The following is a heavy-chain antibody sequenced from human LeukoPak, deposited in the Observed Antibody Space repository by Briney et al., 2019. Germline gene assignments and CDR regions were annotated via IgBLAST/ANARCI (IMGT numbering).Heavy chain of an antibody. D-gene: IGHD2-15*01. V-gene: IGHV4-34*01. J-gene: IGHJ4*02. CDR3: ARTGSGGYYYHY. CDR1: GGSFSGYY. CDR2: INHSGST. Sequence: SETLSLTCAVYGGSFSGYYWSWIRQPPGKGLEWIGEINHSGSTNYNPSLKSRVTISVDTSKNQFSLKLSSVTAADTAVYYCARTGSGGYYYHYWGQGTLVTVSS.